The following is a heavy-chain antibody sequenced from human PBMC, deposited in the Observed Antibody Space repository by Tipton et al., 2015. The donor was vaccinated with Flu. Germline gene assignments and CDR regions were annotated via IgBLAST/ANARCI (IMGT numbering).Heavy chain of an antibody. CDR3: ARDLRGYSGYTGGDAFDL. CDR1: GYSISTGYQ. V-gene: IGHV4-38-2*02. CDR2: IFLAVTT. Sequence: TLSLTCSVSGYSISTGYQWSWIRQPPGKGLEWIGSIFLAVTTNYNPSLKSRVTISVDKTKNQLSLKLTSVTAADTAMYYCARDLRGYSGYTGGDAFDLWGPGIMVTVSS. D-gene: IGHD5-12*01. J-gene: IGHJ3*01.